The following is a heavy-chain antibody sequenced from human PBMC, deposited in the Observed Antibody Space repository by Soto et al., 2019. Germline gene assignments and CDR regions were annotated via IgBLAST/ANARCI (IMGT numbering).Heavy chain of an antibody. CDR3: ARDPLAARAGYYYGMDV. Sequence: PGESLKISCKGSGYSFTSYWVSWVRQMPGKGLEWMGRIDPSDSYTNYSPSFQGHVTISADKSISTAYLQWSSLKASDTAMYYCARDPLAARAGYYYGMDVWGQGTTVTVSS. J-gene: IGHJ6*02. CDR1: GYSFTSYW. V-gene: IGHV5-10-1*01. D-gene: IGHD6-6*01. CDR2: IDPSDSYT.